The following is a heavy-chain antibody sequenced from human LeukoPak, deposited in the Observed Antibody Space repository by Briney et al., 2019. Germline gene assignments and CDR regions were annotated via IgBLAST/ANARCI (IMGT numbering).Heavy chain of an antibody. J-gene: IGHJ4*02. CDR2: TSGSGDIR. CDR1: GFTFRNYA. Sequence: GGSLRLSCAASGFTFRNYAMTWVRQAPGKGLEWVSRTSGSGDIRLYADSVKGRFTISRDNSKNTLYLQMNSLRAEDTAVYYCAKWGFLEWLLSMFDYWGQGTLVTVSS. D-gene: IGHD3-3*01. CDR3: AKWGFLEWLLSMFDY. V-gene: IGHV3-23*01.